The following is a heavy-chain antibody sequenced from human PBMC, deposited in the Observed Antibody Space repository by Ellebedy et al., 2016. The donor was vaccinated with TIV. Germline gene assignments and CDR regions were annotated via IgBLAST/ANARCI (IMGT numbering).Heavy chain of an antibody. CDR2: IYHSGST. CDR1: GGSISSYY. J-gene: IGHJ6*02. CDR3: ARDRYTGGMDV. Sequence: SETLSLXCTVSGGSISSYYWSWIRQPPGKGLEWIGYIYHSGSTYYNPSLKSRVTISVDTSKNQFSLKLSSVTAADTAVYYCARDRYTGGMDVWGQGTTVTVSS. D-gene: IGHD3-16*02. V-gene: IGHV4-59*12.